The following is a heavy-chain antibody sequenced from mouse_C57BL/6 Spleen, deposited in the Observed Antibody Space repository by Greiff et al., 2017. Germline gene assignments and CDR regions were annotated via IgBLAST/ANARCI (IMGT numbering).Heavy chain of an antibody. CDR2: IDPSDSYT. V-gene: IGHV1-50*01. Sequence: QVQLKQPGAELVKPGASVKLSCKASGYIFTSYWMQWVKQRPGQGLEWIGEIDPSDSYTNYNQKFKGKATLTVDTSSSTAYMPLSSLTSEDSAVYYCARGRLPYAMDYWGQGTSVTVSS. CDR3: ARGRLPYAMDY. J-gene: IGHJ4*01. D-gene: IGHD2-2*01. CDR1: GYIFTSYW.